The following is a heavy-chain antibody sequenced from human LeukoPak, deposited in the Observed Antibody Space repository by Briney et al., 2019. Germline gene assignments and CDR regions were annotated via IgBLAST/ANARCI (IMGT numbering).Heavy chain of an antibody. J-gene: IGHJ4*02. Sequence: PGGSLRLSCAASGFTFSSYGMHWARQAPGKGLEWVAVISDDGSNEFYADSVKGRFTIPRDTSKNTVNLQMNSLRAEDTAVYYCARGAYSSTWSIGEYLDHWGQGTLVTVSS. D-gene: IGHD2-2*01. CDR2: ISDDGSNE. CDR1: GFTFSSYG. V-gene: IGHV3-30*19. CDR3: ARGAYSSTWSIGEYLDH.